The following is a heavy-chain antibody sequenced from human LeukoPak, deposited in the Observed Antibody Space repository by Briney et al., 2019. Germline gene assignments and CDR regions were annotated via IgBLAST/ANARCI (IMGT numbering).Heavy chain of an antibody. V-gene: IGHV3-23*01. CDR3: ASHWNPYYNGFDY. CDR2: ISGSGGST. Sequence: GGSLRLSCAASGFTFSSYAMSWVRQAPGKGLEWVSTISGSGGSTYYADSVKGRFTISRDNSKNTLYLQMNSLRAEDTAIYYCASHWNPYYNGFDYWGQGTLVTVSS. CDR1: GFTFSSYA. D-gene: IGHD3-10*01. J-gene: IGHJ4*02.